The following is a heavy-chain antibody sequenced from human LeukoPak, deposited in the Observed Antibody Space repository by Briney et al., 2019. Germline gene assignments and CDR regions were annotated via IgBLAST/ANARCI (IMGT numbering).Heavy chain of an antibody. CDR1: GGSISGTNW. CDR2: ISLAGQT. D-gene: IGHD1-26*01. Sequence: PSETLSLTCGVSGGSISGTNWWGWVRHPPGQGLEWIGEISLAGQTNYNPSLNGRVTMSLDKSSNQLSLHLTSVTAADTASYFCSRESGPFCPFGYWGQGTLVIVSS. J-gene: IGHJ4*02. CDR3: SRESGPFCPFGY. V-gene: IGHV4/OR15-8*02.